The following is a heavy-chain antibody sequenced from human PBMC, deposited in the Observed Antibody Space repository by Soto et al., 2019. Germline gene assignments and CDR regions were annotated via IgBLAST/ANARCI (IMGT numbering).Heavy chain of an antibody. CDR1: GFTFSSYW. CDR3: ARNFDY. CDR2: INSDGSNT. V-gene: IGHV3-74*01. Sequence: EVQLVESGGGLVQPGGSLRLSCATSGFTFSSYWMYWVRQAPGKGLVWVSRINSDGSNTGYADSVKGRFTISRDNAKSTLYLEMNSLRDEDTAVYYCARNFDYWGQGILVTVSS. J-gene: IGHJ4*02.